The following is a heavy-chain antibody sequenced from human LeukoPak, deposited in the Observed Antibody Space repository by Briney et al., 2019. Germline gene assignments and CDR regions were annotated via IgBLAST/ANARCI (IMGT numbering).Heavy chain of an antibody. D-gene: IGHD5-18*01. J-gene: IGHJ4*02. CDR1: GFTFSNAW. CDR2: IKSKTGGGAT. CDR3: TTETPYSYGPPAFDY. V-gene: IGHV3-15*01. Sequence: GWSLRLSCAASGFTFSNAWMSWVRQAPGTGLEWVGRIKSKTGGGATDYAAPVKGRFTISRDDSKNTLYLQMNSLKTEDTAVYYCTTETPYSYGPPAFDYWGQGTLVTVSS.